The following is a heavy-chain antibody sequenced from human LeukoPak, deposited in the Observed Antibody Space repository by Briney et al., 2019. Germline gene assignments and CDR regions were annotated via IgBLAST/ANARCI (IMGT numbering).Heavy chain of an antibody. Sequence: GGSLRLSCAASGFTVSNNYMSSVRRAAGKGLEWVALIYSAGGTYYADSVKGRFTISRDNSKNTLHLQMNSLRAEDTAVYYCVRNSGELGAWGQGTLVTVSS. CDR2: IYSAGGT. CDR1: GFTVSNNY. CDR3: VRNSGELGA. V-gene: IGHV3-53*01. J-gene: IGHJ5*02. D-gene: IGHD2-21*01.